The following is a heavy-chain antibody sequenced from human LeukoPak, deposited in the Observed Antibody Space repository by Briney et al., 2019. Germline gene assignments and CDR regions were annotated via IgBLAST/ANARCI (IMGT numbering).Heavy chain of an antibody. CDR1: GGTFSSYA. CDR2: IIPIFGTA. Sequence: ASVKVSCKASGGTFSSYAISWVRQAPGQGLEWMGGIIPIFGTANYAQKFQGRVTITADESTSTAYMELSSLRSEDTAVYYCARVSGSGSGYNKDGFDYWGQGTLVTVSS. V-gene: IGHV1-69*13. D-gene: IGHD3-3*01. J-gene: IGHJ4*02. CDR3: ARVSGSGSGYNKDGFDY.